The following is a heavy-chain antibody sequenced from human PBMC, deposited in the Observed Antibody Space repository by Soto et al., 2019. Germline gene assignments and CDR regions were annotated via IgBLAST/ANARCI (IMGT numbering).Heavy chain of an antibody. CDR3: THRMVTAIPDY. D-gene: IGHD2-21*02. Sequence: QITLKESGPTLVKPTQTLTLTCTFSGFSLSTSGVGVGWIRQPPGKALEWLALIYWYDDKRYSPPLKSRLTITKDTSKHQVVLTRTNRDPVDTATYDGTHRMVTAIPDYWGQGTLVTVSS. V-gene: IGHV2-5*01. CDR2: IYWYDDK. J-gene: IGHJ4*02. CDR1: GFSLSTSGVG.